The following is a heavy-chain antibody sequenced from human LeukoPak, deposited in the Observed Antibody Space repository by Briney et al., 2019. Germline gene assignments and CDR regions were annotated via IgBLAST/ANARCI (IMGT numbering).Heavy chain of an antibody. J-gene: IGHJ4*02. CDR1: GFTFSDYY. D-gene: IGHD6-13*01. V-gene: IGHV4-59*01. CDR3: VRGVYIAAAQYGY. Sequence: GSLRLSCAASGFTFSDYYWSWIRQPPGKGLEWIGYIYYSGTTNYNPSLKSRVTISVDTSKNQFSLKLSSVTAADTAVYYCVRGVYIAAAQYGYWGQGTLVTVSS. CDR2: IYYSGTT.